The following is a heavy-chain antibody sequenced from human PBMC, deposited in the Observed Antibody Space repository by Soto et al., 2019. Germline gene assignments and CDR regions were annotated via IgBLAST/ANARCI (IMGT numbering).Heavy chain of an antibody. CDR3: ARDRGPRPFDY. CDR2: ISSSGSTI. Sequence: GSRRLSCASSGCTFSRYESNWVRQAPGKGLEWVSYISSSGSTIYYADSVKGRFTISRDNAKNSLYLQMNSLRAEDTAVYYCARDRGPRPFDYWGQATLVNGSS. J-gene: IGHJ4*02. V-gene: IGHV3-48*03. D-gene: IGHD3-10*01. CDR1: GCTFSRYE.